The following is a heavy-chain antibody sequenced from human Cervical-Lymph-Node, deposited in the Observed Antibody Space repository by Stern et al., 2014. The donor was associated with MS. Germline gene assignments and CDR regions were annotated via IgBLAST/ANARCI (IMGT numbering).Heavy chain of an antibody. J-gene: IGHJ6*02. V-gene: IGHV5-51*03. Sequence: EDQLVESGAEVKKPGESLKISCTGSGYSFATYWIGWVRQMPGKGLEWMGVIYPGGSDTRYSPSFQGPVTLSADKSISPAYLHWSSLKASDTAMYYCARPGDDTAKYGLDVWGQGTTVTVSS. CDR1: GYSFATYW. D-gene: IGHD5-18*01. CDR2: IYPGGSDT. CDR3: ARPGDDTAKYGLDV.